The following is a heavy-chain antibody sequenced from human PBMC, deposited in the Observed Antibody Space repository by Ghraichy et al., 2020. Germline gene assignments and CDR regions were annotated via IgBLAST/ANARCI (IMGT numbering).Heavy chain of an antibody. V-gene: IGHV3-43D*03. Sequence: GGSLRLSCAASGFTFDDYAMHWVRQAPGKGLEWVSLISWDGGSTYYADSVKGRFTISRDNSKNSLYLQMNSLRAEDTALYYCAKGGGSSSWYGTLYYMDVWGKGITVTVSS. D-gene: IGHD6-13*01. CDR2: ISWDGGST. CDR1: GFTFDDYA. CDR3: AKGGGSSSWYGTLYYMDV. J-gene: IGHJ6*03.